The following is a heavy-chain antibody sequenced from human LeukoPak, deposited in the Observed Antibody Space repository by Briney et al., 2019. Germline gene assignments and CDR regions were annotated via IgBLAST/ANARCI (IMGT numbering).Heavy chain of an antibody. CDR2: IYSGGST. CDR1: GFTFSSYE. J-gene: IGHJ4*02. D-gene: IGHD3-22*01. Sequence: GGSLRVSCAASGFTFSSYEMNWVRQAPGKGLEWVSVIYSGGSTYYADSVKGRFTISRDNSNNTLYLQMNSLRAEDTAVYYCASDSSGYYIDYWGQGTLVTVSS. V-gene: IGHV3-53*01. CDR3: ASDSSGYYIDY.